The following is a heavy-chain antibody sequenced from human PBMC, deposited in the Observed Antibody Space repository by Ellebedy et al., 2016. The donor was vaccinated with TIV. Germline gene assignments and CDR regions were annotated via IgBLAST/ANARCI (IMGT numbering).Heavy chain of an antibody. D-gene: IGHD2-15*01. CDR1: GFTVSNNY. V-gene: IGHV3-53*04. CDR3: ARDPRYCSGGSCYSNAFDI. J-gene: IGHJ3*02. CDR2: IYSGGSI. Sequence: PGGSLRLSCAASGFTVSNNYMNWVRQAPGKGLEWVSVIYSGGSIHYADSVKGRFTISRHNSMNTVYLQMNSLRAEDTAVYYCARDPRYCSGGSCYSNAFDIWGQGTMVTVSS.